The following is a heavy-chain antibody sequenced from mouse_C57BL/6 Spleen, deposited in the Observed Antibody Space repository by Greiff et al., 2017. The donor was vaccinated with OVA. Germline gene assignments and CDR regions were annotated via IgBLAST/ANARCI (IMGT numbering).Heavy chain of an antibody. V-gene: IGHV1-18*01. CDR2: INPNNGGT. CDR1: GYTFTDYN. J-gene: IGHJ3*01. Sequence: VQLQQSGPELVKPGASVKIPCKASGYTFTDYNIDWVKQSHGKSLEWIGDINPNNGGTIYNQKFKGKATLTVDKSSSTAYMELRSLTSEDTAVYYCARGQLGRLGFAYWGQGTLVTVSA. D-gene: IGHD4-1*02. CDR3: ARGQLGRLGFAY.